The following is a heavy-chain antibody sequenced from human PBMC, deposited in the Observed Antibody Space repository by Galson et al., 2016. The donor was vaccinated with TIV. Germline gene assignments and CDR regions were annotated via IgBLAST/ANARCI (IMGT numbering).Heavy chain of an antibody. D-gene: IGHD3-3*01. V-gene: IGHV4-59*12. Sequence: ETLSLTCTVSGDSISSYYWSWIRQPPGKGLEWIGCMYYSGRTNFYNPSLKSRVTISVDASKNQFSLKLSSVTAADTAVYYCAGSSTVFGLIKNWFDPWGQGTLVTVSS. CDR3: AGSSTVFGLIKNWFDP. CDR2: MYYSGRT. CDR1: GDSISSYY. J-gene: IGHJ5*02.